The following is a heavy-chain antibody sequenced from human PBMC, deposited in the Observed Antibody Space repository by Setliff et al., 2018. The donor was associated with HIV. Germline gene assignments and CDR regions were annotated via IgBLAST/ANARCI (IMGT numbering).Heavy chain of an antibody. J-gene: IGHJ6*03. Sequence: GASVKVSCKASGYTFTAYFMHWVRQAPGQGLEWMGRISPNSGGTNYAQKFQGRVTMTRDTSITTAYMELSSLRSEDTAVYYCARDKDAIYYGSGSFFYYYYMDVWGKGTTVTVSS. D-gene: IGHD3-10*01. CDR1: GYTFTAYF. V-gene: IGHV1-2*06. CDR3: ARDKDAIYYGSGSFFYYYYMDV. CDR2: ISPNSGGT.